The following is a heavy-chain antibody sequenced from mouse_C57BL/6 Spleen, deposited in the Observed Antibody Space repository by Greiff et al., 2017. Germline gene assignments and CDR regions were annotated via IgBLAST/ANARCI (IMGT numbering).Heavy chain of an antibody. V-gene: IGHV2-2*01. CDR3: ARGGYGSSYGYFDV. CDR2: IWSGGST. J-gene: IGHJ1*03. CDR1: GFSLTSYG. Sequence: VQLQQSGPGLVQPSPCLSISCTVSGFSLTSYGVHWVRQSPGKGLEWLGVIWSGGSTDYNASFIYRLSISKDNSKSQVFFIMNSLQADDTAIYYGARGGYGSSYGYFDVWGTGTTVTVSS. D-gene: IGHD1-1*01.